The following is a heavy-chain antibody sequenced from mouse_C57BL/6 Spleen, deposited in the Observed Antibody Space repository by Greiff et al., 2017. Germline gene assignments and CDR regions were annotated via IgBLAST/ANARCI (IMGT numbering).Heavy chain of an antibody. D-gene: IGHD3-2*02. CDR2: FYPGSGSI. V-gene: IGHV1-62-2*01. CDR1: GYTFTEYT. J-gene: IGHJ4*01. CDR3: ARHEEERLVEGYAMDY. Sequence: QVQLQQSGAELVKPGASVKLSCKASGYTFTEYTIHWVKQRSGQGLEWIGWFYPGSGSIKYNEKFKDKATLTADKSSSTVYMELSRLTSEDSAGYICARHEEERLVEGYAMDYWGQGTSVTVSS.